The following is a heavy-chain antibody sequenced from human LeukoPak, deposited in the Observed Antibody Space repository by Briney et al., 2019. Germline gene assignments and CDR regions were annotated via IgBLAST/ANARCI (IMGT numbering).Heavy chain of an antibody. CDR2: LKEDGSEK. D-gene: IGHD3-10*01. J-gene: IGHJ4*02. CDR3: ARDWGSGVGIDY. CDR1: GFTFSSFW. Sequence: GGCLRLSCAASGFTFSSFWMSWVRQAPGKGLEWVANLKEDGSEKYYVDSVKGRFTISRDNAKNSLYLQMNSLRAEDTAVCYCARDWGSGVGIDYWGQGTLVTVSS. V-gene: IGHV3-7*01.